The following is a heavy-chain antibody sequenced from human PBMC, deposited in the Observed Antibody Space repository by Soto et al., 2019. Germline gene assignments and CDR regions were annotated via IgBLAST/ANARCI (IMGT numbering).Heavy chain of an antibody. CDR2: IYYGGST. V-gene: IGHV4-59*08. CDR3: AKNWNWGSLVH. J-gene: IGHJ4*02. D-gene: IGHD7-27*01. CDR1: GGFISTDG. Sequence: LVTLCLSCTVSGGFISTDGWSWIRQSPGKGLEWIGFIYYGGSTNYNPSLKSRVTISVDTPKNQFSLKLSSVTAADTAVYYCAKNWNWGSLVHWGQGTLVTVSS.